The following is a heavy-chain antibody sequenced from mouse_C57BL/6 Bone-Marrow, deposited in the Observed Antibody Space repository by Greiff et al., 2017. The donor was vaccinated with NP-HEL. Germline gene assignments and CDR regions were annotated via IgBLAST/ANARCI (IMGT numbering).Heavy chain of an antibody. J-gene: IGHJ3*01. CDR3: ARQLGQAWFAY. D-gene: IGHD4-1*02. CDR2: ISYDGSN. Sequence: EVKLQESGPGLVKPSQSLSLTCSVTGYSITSGYYWNWIRQFPGNKLEWMGYISYDGSNNYNPSLKNRISITRDTSKNQCFLKLNSVTTEDTATYYCARQLGQAWFAYWGQGTLVTVSA. V-gene: IGHV3-6*01. CDR1: GYSITSGYY.